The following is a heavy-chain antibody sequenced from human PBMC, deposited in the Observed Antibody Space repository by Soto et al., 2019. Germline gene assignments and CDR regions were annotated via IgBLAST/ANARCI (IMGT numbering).Heavy chain of an antibody. CDR3: ARRGPGTYFDY. CDR2: LSGSGGST. D-gene: IGHD6-13*01. J-gene: IGHJ4*02. Sequence: EVQLLESGGGLVQPGGSLRLSCAASGFTFSSYAMRWVRQAPGKGLEWVSALSGSGGSTYYADSVKGRFTISRDNSKHTLYLQMNSLRAEDTAVYYCARRGPGTYFDYWGQGTLVTVSS. CDR1: GFTFSSYA. V-gene: IGHV3-23*01.